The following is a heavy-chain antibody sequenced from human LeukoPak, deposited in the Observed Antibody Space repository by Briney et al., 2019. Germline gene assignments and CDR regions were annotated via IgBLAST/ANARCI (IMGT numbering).Heavy chain of an antibody. Sequence: SQTLSLXCTVSGGSSSSGDYYWSWSRQPPGKGPEWIGYIYYSGSTYYNPSLKSRVTISVDTSKNQFSLKLSSVTAADTAVYYCASLLSVGATQTDYWGQGTLVTVSS. D-gene: IGHD1-26*01. CDR2: IYYSGST. J-gene: IGHJ4*02. CDR1: GGSSSSGDYY. V-gene: IGHV4-30-4*08. CDR3: ASLLSVGATQTDY.